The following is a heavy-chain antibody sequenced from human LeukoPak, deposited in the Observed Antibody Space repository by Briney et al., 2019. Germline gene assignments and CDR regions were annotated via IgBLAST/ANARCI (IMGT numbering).Heavy chain of an antibody. Sequence: GGSLRLSCAASGFTFDDYAMHWVRQAPGKGLEWVSGISWNSGSIGYADSVKGRFTISRDNAKNSLYLQMNSLRAEDMALYYCAKDSSQLWFDYMGVWGKGTTVTVSS. CDR3: AKDSSQLWFDYMGV. V-gene: IGHV3-9*03. D-gene: IGHD5-18*01. CDR2: ISWNSGSI. CDR1: GFTFDDYA. J-gene: IGHJ6*03.